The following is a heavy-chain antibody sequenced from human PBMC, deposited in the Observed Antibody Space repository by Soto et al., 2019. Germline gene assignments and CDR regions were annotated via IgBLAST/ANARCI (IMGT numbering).Heavy chain of an antibody. Sequence: QVQLQESGPGLVKPSETLSLTCTVSGGSISSYYWSWIRQPPGKGLEWIGYIYYSGSTNYNPSLTSRVTISVDTSKNQFSLKLSSVTAADTAVDYCARHRKSGGWFDPWGQGTLVTVSS. CDR2: IYYSGST. J-gene: IGHJ5*02. D-gene: IGHD3-10*01. CDR3: ARHRKSGGWFDP. V-gene: IGHV4-59*08. CDR1: GGSISSYY.